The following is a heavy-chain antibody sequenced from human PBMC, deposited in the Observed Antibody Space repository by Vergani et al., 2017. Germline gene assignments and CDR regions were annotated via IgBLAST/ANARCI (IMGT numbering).Heavy chain of an antibody. CDR2: ISRYVGDR. J-gene: IGHJ4*02. CDR1: GSTFSIYV. Sequence: EVQLLESGGDLVQPGGSLRLSCAASGSTFSIYVMSWVRQAPGRGLEWVSSISRYVGDRFYADAVKGRFTISRDNSKETLYLHMTSLRVEDTALYYCAKHPAFCRAGSCQPEGYWGQGTLVTVSS. V-gene: IGHV3-23*01. CDR3: AKHPAFCRAGSCQPEGY. D-gene: IGHD2-15*01.